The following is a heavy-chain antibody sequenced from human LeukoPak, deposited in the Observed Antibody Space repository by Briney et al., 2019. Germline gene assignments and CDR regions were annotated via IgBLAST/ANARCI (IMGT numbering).Heavy chain of an antibody. D-gene: IGHD1-26*01. CDR1: GFTFSSYA. CDR3: AKGPRDDSGSYWTFDY. CDR2: ISGSGGNT. Sequence: GGSLRLSCAASGFTFSSYAMSWVRQAPGKGLEWVSAISGSGGNTYYADSVKGRFTISRDNSKNTLYLQLNSLRAEDTAVYYCAKGPRDDSGSYWTFDYWGQGTLVTVSS. J-gene: IGHJ4*02. V-gene: IGHV3-23*01.